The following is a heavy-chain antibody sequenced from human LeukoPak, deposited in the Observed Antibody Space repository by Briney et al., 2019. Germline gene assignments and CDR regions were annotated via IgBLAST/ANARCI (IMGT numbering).Heavy chain of an antibody. Sequence: ASVKVSCKASGYTFTGYYRHWVRQAPGQGLEWMGWINPNSGGTNYAQKFQGRVTMTRDTSISTAYMELSRLRSDDTAVYYCARNSYGTAKPYPYMDVWGKGTTVTVSS. CDR3: ARNSYGTAKPYPYMDV. J-gene: IGHJ6*03. CDR1: GYTFTGYY. V-gene: IGHV1-2*02. D-gene: IGHD5-18*01. CDR2: INPNSGGT.